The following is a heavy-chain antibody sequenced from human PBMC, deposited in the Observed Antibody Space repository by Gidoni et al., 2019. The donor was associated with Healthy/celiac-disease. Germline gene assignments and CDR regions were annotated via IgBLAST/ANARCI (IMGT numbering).Heavy chain of an antibody. D-gene: IGHD4-17*01. Sequence: QVQLVQSGAEVKKPGASVKVSCKASGYTFTSYYMHWVRQAPGQGLEWMGIINPSGGSTSYAQKFQCRGTMTRDTSTSTVYMELSSLRSEDTAVYYCARDIRLRWPPGQKYYYYGMDVWGQGTTVTVSS. CDR2: INPSGGST. CDR3: ARDIRLRWPPGQKYYYYGMDV. J-gene: IGHJ6*02. CDR1: GYTFTSYY. V-gene: IGHV1-46*01.